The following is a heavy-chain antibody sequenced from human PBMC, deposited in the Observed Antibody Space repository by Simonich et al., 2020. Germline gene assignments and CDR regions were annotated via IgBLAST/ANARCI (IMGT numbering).Heavy chain of an antibody. CDR1: GFTFSSYW. D-gene: IGHD6-6*01. CDR3: AREGIAARDAFDI. Sequence: EVQLVESGGGLVQPGGSLRLSCAASGFTFSSYWMSWVRQAPGKGREGVANIKKDGSGKYYVDSVKGRFTISRDNAKNSLYLQMNSLRAEDTAVYYCAREGIAARDAFDIWGQGTMVTVSS. V-gene: IGHV3-7*01. CDR2: IKKDGSGK. J-gene: IGHJ3*02.